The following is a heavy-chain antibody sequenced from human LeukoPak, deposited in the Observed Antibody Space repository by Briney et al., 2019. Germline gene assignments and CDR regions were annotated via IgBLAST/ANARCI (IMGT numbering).Heavy chain of an antibody. J-gene: IGHJ3*02. V-gene: IGHV4-31*03. Sequence: PSETLSLTCTVSGGSISSGGYYWSWIRQHPGKGLEWTGYIYYSVSTYYNPSLKSRVTISVDTSKNQFSLKLSSVTAADTAVYYCARLHVVTAITDAFDIWGQGTMVTVSS. D-gene: IGHD2-21*02. CDR3: ARLHVVTAITDAFDI. CDR2: IYYSVST. CDR1: GGSISSGGYY.